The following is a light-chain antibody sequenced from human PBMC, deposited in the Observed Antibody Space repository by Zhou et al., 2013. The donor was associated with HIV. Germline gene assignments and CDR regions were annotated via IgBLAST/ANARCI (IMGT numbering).Light chain of an antibody. CDR1: QSISSY. J-gene: IGKJ2*03. CDR2: AAS. V-gene: IGKV1-39*01. Sequence: DIQMTQSPSSLSASVGDRVTITCRASQSISSYLNWYQQKPGKAPKLLIYAASSLQSGVPLRFSGSGSGTEFTLTISSLQPDDFATYYCQQYNTYTYSFGQGTKLEIK. CDR3: QQYNTYTYS.